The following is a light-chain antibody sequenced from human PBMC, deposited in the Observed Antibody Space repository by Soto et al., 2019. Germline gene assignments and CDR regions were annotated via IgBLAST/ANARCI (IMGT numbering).Light chain of an antibody. V-gene: IGKV3-11*01. CDR3: QQRSNWPWT. Sequence: EIGLTQSPATLSLSPGERTTLSCRASQSVTTFLALYQQNPGQAPRLLISDASDRATGIPARFSGSGSGTDFTLTISSLESEDFAVYYCQQRSNWPWTFGQGTKVEI. CDR2: DAS. J-gene: IGKJ1*01. CDR1: QSVTTF.